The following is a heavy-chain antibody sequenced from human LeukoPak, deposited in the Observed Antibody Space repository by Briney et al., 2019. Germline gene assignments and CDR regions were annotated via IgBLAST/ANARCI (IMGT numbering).Heavy chain of an antibody. CDR2: IYPGDSDT. CDR3: ARQRFTMRAYAGNWFDP. Sequence: GESLKISCKGSGSRFTNYWIGWVRQMPGKGLEWMGIIYPGDSDTRYSPSFQDQVTISADKSISTAYLQWSSLKASDTAMYYCARQRFTMRAYAGNWFDPWGQGTLVTVSS. CDR1: GSRFTNYW. J-gene: IGHJ5*02. D-gene: IGHD3-10*01. V-gene: IGHV5-51*01.